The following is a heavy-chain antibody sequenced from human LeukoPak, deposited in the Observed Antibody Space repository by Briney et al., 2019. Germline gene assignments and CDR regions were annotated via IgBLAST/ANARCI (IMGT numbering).Heavy chain of an antibody. Sequence: GGSLRLSCAASGFTFSSYSMNWVRQAPGKGLECVSSISSSSSYIYYADSVKGRFTISRDSAKNSLYLQMNSLRAEDTAVYYCARGEAYYDFWSGYPFDYWGQGTLVTVSS. V-gene: IGHV3-21*01. CDR2: ISSSSSYI. CDR3: ARGEAYYDFWSGYPFDY. J-gene: IGHJ4*02. D-gene: IGHD3-3*01. CDR1: GFTFSSYS.